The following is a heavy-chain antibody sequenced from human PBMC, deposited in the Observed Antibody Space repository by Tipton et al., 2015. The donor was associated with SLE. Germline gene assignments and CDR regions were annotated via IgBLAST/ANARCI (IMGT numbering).Heavy chain of an antibody. CDR1: GFTFANDG. CDR3: AKDVWTIAALNS. CDR2: IRGSGGST. Sequence: QLVQSGGGLVQPGGTLRLSCAASGFTFANDGMSWVRQAPGKGLEWVSGIRGSGGSTYYADSVKGRFTISRDNSKNTLYLQMNNLRADDTALYYGAKDVWTIAALNSWAQGTLVTVSS. D-gene: IGHD6-6*01. V-gene: IGHV3-23*04. J-gene: IGHJ4*02.